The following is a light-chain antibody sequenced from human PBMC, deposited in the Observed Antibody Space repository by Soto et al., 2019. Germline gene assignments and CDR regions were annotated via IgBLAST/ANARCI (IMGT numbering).Light chain of an antibody. J-gene: IGLJ1*01. V-gene: IGLV1-40*01. CDR1: SSSIGAGYE. Sequence: QSVLTQPRSVSGSPGQSVTISCSGTSSSIGAGYEVHWYHQLPGTAPKLVVSGNGNRPSGVPDRLSASKSGTSASLAITGLQAEDEGHYYCQSYDKRLTAYVFGTGTKVTVL. CDR3: QSYDKRLTAYV. CDR2: GNG.